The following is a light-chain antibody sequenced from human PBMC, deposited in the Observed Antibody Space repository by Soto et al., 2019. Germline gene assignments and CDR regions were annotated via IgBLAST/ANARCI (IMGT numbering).Light chain of an antibody. CDR1: HDVSWN. J-gene: IGKJ4*01. V-gene: IGKV1-33*01. CDR3: QQYSSMLS. CDR2: DAS. Sequence: DIQMTQSPSSLSASVGARVTIACQSSHDVSWNLNWFQQKPGEAPKLLIYDASNLERGVPSRFSGSGSGTDFPITSISLQPEDVATYYCQQYSSMLSFGGGTEV.